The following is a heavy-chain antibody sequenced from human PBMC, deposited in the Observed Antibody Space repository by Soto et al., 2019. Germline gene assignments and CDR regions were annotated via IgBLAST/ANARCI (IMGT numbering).Heavy chain of an antibody. D-gene: IGHD2-15*01. V-gene: IGHV4-31*03. CDR3: ARGAAVVNDAFDI. J-gene: IGHJ3*02. CDR2: IYYSGST. Sequence: QVQLQESGPGLVKPSQTLSLTCTVSGGSISSGGYYWSWIRQHPGKGLEWIGYIYYSGSTYYNPSRMGRVTISVDTSKNQFSLKLSSVTAADTAVYYCARGAAVVNDAFDIWGQGTMVTVSS. CDR1: GGSISSGGYY.